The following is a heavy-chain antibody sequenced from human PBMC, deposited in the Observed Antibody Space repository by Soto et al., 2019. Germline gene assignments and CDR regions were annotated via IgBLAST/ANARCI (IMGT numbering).Heavy chain of an antibody. V-gene: IGHV3-11*01. J-gene: IGHJ4*01. Sequence: VGSLRLSCAASVFTFSYYYMNGIRQAPGQGLEWLSFINPRGETRYIADSIRGRFTFSRDNARRSLYVQMNSLRAEDTAVYYCARSGLPLIEILDYWGHGTLVTVSS. D-gene: IGHD1-1*01. CDR1: VFTFSYYY. CDR2: INPRGETR. CDR3: ARSGLPLIEILDY.